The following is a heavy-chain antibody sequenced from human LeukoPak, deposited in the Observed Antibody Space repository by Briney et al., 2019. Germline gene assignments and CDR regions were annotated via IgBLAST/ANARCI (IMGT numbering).Heavy chain of an antibody. CDR3: ARRNLDVTTDYWPDGFDI. Sequence: SQTLSLTCAISGDSVSRNSAAWNWIRQSPSRGLEWLGRTYYRSTWYNDYANSLKGRIAINPDTSKNQFSLQLRSVTPEDTAVYYCARRNLDVTTDYWPDGFDIWGQGTTVLVSS. CDR1: GDSVSRNSAA. D-gene: IGHD3-9*01. V-gene: IGHV6-1*01. CDR2: TYYRSTWYN. J-gene: IGHJ3*02.